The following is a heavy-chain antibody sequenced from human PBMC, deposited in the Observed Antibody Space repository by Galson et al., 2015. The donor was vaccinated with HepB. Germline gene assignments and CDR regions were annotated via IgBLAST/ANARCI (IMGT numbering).Heavy chain of an antibody. J-gene: IGHJ5*02. D-gene: IGHD6-19*01. Sequence: SVKVSCKASGGTFGSYAISWVRQAPGQGLEWMGRIIPILGIANYAQKFQGRVTITADKSTSTAYMELSSLRSEDTAVYYCARDRGLAVALHPVVGFDPWGQGTLVTVSS. V-gene: IGHV1-69*04. CDR1: GGTFGSYA. CDR2: IIPILGIA. CDR3: ARDRGLAVALHPVVGFDP.